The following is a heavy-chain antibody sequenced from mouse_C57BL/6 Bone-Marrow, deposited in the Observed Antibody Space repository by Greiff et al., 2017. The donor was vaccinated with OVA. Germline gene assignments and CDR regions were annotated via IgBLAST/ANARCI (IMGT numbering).Heavy chain of an antibody. V-gene: IGHV1-81*01. Sequence: VQLQESGAELARPGASVKLSCKASGYTFTSYGISWVKQRTGQGLEWIGEIYPRSGNTYYNEKFKGKATLTADKSSSTAYMELRSLTSEDSAVYFCARYDYDGAWFAYWGQGTLVTVSA. D-gene: IGHD2-4*01. CDR2: IYPRSGNT. CDR1: GYTFTSYG. J-gene: IGHJ3*01. CDR3: ARYDYDGAWFAY.